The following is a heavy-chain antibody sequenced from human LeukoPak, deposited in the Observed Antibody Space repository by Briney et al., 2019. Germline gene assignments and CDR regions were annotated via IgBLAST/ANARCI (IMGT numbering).Heavy chain of an antibody. CDR3: TTNPIRGFDY. V-gene: IGHV3-74*01. CDR1: GSTFSRYW. CDR2: INSDGSST. D-gene: IGHD2-8*01. Sequence: GGSLRLSCAASGSTFSRYWMHWVRQAPGKGLVWVSRINSDGSSTSYADSVKGRFTISRDNAKNTLYVQMNSLRAEGTAVYYCTTNPIRGFDYWGQGTLVTVSS. J-gene: IGHJ4*02.